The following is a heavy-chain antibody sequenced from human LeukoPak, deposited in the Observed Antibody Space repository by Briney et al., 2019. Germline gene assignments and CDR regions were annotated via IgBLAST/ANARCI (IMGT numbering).Heavy chain of an antibody. CDR1: GFSFSSYA. CDR2: MSYDGSNT. CDR3: ARGVTTERYNWIDP. V-gene: IGHV3-30*01. D-gene: IGHD4-11*01. Sequence: GGSLRLSCVASGFSFSSYAMHWVRQAPAKGLELVAVMSYDGSNTYYGDSVRGRFTISRDNSKNMVYLQMNSLRVEDTAVYCCARGVTTERYNWIDPWGQGTLVTVSS. J-gene: IGHJ5*02.